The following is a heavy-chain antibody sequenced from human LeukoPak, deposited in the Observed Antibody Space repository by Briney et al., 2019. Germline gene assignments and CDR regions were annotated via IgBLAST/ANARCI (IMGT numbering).Heavy chain of an antibody. CDR3: ARAGIAAAGTLDY. D-gene: IGHD6-13*01. Sequence: SVKVSYTASGGTFSSYAISWVRQAPGQGLEWMGGIIPIFGTANYAQKFQGRVTITADESTSTAYMELSSLRSEDTAVYYCARAGIAAAGTLDYWGQGTLVTVSS. CDR1: GGTFSSYA. J-gene: IGHJ4*02. V-gene: IGHV1-69*01. CDR2: IIPIFGTA.